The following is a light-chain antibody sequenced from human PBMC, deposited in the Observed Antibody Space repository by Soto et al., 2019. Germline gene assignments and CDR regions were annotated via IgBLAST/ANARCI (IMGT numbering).Light chain of an antibody. V-gene: IGKV3D-15*01. CDR3: QQYNNWPFT. Sequence: EIVMTQSPATLSVSPGERATLSCRASQILSSNLAWYQQKPGQAPRLLIYGASTRATGIPARFSGSGSGTEFTLSISSLQSEDFAVYYCQQYNNWPFTFGGGTKVEIK. CDR2: GAS. J-gene: IGKJ4*01. CDR1: QILSSN.